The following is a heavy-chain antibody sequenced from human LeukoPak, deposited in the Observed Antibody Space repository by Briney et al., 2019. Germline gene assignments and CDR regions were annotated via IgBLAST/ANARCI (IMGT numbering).Heavy chain of an antibody. V-gene: IGHV3-30*19. D-gene: IGHD3-10*01. CDR3: ARDIWGSGSYYPQ. CDR1: GLSFSTYG. CDR2: ILYDGSNK. J-gene: IGHJ4*02. Sequence: GGSLRLSCAASGLSFSTYGMHWVRQAPGKGLEWVAVILYDGSNKYYADSVKGRFTISRDNSKNTLFLQMNSLRADDTAVYYCARDIWGSGSYYPQWGQGTLVTVSS.